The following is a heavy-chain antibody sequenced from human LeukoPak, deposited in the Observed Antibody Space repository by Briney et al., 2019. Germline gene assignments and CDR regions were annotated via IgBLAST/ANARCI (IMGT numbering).Heavy chain of an antibody. V-gene: IGHV3-7*05. CDR2: IKQDGNEK. Sequence: GGSLRLSCAASELTFSSYAMSWVRQAPGKGLEWVANIKQDGNEKYYADSVKGRFTISRDNAKNSLYLQMNSLRAEDTAVYYCATIKVRANNYDTDGFEYWGQGTLVTVSS. D-gene: IGHD3-10*01. CDR1: ELTFSSYA. J-gene: IGHJ4*02. CDR3: ATIKVRANNYDTDGFEY.